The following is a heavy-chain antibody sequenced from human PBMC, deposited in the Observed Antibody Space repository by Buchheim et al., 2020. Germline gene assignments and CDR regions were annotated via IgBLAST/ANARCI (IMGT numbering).Heavy chain of an antibody. CDR2: INPSGGST. CDR1: GYTFTSYY. D-gene: IGHD4-17*01. J-gene: IGHJ6*02. Sequence: QVQLVQSGAEVKKPGASVKVSCKASGYTFTSYYMHWVRQAPGQGLEWMGIINPSGGSTSYAQKFQGRVTMTRDTSTSTFHMELSSLRSEDTAVYYCARELNGDFMGPYYYYGMDVGGQGTT. V-gene: IGHV1-46*01. CDR3: ARELNGDFMGPYYYYGMDV.